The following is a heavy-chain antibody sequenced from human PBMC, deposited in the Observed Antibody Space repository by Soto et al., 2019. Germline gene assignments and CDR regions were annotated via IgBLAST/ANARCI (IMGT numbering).Heavy chain of an antibody. CDR3: ARVTLYSGSYNGGWFDP. D-gene: IGHD1-26*01. CDR1: GGSISSYY. J-gene: IGHJ5*02. V-gene: IGHV4-59*01. CDR2: IYYSGST. Sequence: QVQLQESGPGLVKPSETLSLTCTVSGGSISSYYWSWIRQPPGKGLEWIGYIYYSGSTNYNPSLKSRVTISVDTSKNQFSLKLSSVTAADTAVYYCARVTLYSGSYNGGWFDPWGQGTLVTVSS.